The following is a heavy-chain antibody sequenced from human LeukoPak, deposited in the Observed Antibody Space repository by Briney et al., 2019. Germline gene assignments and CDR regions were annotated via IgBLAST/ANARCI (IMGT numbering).Heavy chain of an antibody. CDR3: ARDRVPYCSGVSCSVDV. V-gene: IGHV3-74*01. CDR1: GFTFSNYW. CDR2: IISDGSAT. J-gene: IGHJ6*02. D-gene: IGHD2-15*01. Sequence: PGGSLRPSCAASGFTFSNYWMQWVRHAPGKGLVWVSRIISDGSATNYADSVKGRFTISRDNAKNTLYLQMNSLRVEDTAVYYCARDRVPYCSGVSCSVDVWGQGTTVTVAS.